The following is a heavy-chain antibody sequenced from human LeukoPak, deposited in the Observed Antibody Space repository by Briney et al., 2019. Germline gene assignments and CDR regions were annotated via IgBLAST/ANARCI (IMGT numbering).Heavy chain of an antibody. Sequence: SETLSLTCAVYGGSFSGYYWSWIRQPPGKGLEWIGEINHSGSTNYNPSLKSRVTISVDTSKNQFSLKLSSVTAADTAVYYCPRPFSGGDLSYWGQGTLVTVSS. CDR3: PRPFSGGDLSY. J-gene: IGHJ4*02. V-gene: IGHV4-34*01. D-gene: IGHD2-21*01. CDR2: INHSGST. CDR1: GGSFSGYY.